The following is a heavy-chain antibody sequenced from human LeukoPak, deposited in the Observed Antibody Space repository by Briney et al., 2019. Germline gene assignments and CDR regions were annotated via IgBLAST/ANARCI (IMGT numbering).Heavy chain of an antibody. J-gene: IGHJ6*03. D-gene: IGHD1-1*01. CDR3: ARDNPGTTDDYMDV. CDR2: IYHSGST. V-gene: IGHV4-30-2*01. Sequence: PSETLSLTCTVSGGSISSGGYYWSWIRQPPGKGLEWIGYIYHSGSTYYNPSLKSRVTISVDRSKNQFSLKLSSVTAADTAVYYCARDNPGTTDDYMDVWGKGTTVTLSS. CDR1: GGSISSGGYY.